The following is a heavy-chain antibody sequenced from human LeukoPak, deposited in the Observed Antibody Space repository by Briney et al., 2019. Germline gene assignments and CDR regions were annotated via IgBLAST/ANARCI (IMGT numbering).Heavy chain of an antibody. CDR2: INQDGSER. CDR1: GFIFSGYW. J-gene: IGHJ4*02. Sequence: QTGGSLRLSCAASGFIFSGYWVTWVRQAPGKGLEWVANINQDGSERYYVDSVKGRFTISRDNAKNSVYLQMNSLRAEDTAVYYCSRGSSWYRGGADYWGQGTLVTVSS. CDR3: SRGSSWYRGGADY. V-gene: IGHV3-7*01. D-gene: IGHD6-13*01.